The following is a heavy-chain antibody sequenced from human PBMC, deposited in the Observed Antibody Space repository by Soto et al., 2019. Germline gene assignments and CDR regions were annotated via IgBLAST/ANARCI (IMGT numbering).Heavy chain of an antibody. CDR3: ARDLATVTTTRTTGYYYYGMDV. J-gene: IGHJ6*02. CDR1: GYTFTGYY. V-gene: IGHV1-2*04. CDR2: INPNSGGT. D-gene: IGHD4-17*01. Sequence: ASVKVSCKASGYTFTGYYMHWVRQAPGQGLEWMGWINPNSGGTNYAQKFQGWVTMTRDTSISTAYMELSRLRSDDTAVYYCARDLATVTTTRTTGYYYYGMDVWGQGTTVTVSS.